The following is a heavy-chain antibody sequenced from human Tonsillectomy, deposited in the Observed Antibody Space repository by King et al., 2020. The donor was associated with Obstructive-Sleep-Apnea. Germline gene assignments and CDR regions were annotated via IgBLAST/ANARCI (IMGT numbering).Heavy chain of an antibody. D-gene: IGHD4-17*01. CDR1: GGSFLVSY. CDR3: ARGPYGPQGV. Sequence: PLPQWGARLLKRSSRLSLTFPVYGGSFLVSYWSLHRPAAGKLLYVLFQRPPLGSTNNNPSLKRRVTISVDTSKNQFSLKLSSVTAADTAVYYCARGPYGPQGVWGQGTLVTVSS. J-gene: IGHJ4*02. CDR2: RPPLGST. V-gene: IGHV4-34*01.